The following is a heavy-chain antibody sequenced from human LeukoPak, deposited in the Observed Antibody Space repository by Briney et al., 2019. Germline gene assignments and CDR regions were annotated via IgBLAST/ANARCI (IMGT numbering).Heavy chain of an antibody. CDR3: AREVESGYFDY. D-gene: IGHD2-15*01. CDR1: GGSISSGSYY. Sequence: SGTLSLTCTVSGGSISSGSYYWSWIRQPAGKGLEWIGRIYTSGSTNYNPSLKSRVTISVDTSKNQFSLKLSSVTAADTAVYYCAREVESGYFDYWGQGTLVTVSS. CDR2: IYTSGST. J-gene: IGHJ4*02. V-gene: IGHV4-61*02.